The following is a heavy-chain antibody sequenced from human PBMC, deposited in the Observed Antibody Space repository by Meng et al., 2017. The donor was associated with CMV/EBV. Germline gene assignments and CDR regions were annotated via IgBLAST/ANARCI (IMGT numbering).Heavy chain of an antibody. Sequence: QGQLWESGGGLAKPGGSLRLSCAASGFTFSDYYMSWIRQAPGKGLEWVSYISSSSSYTNYADSVKGRFTISRDNAKNSLYLQMNSLRAEDTAVYYCARDRTGYPFDYWGQGTLVTVSS. D-gene: IGHD3/OR15-3a*01. CDR1: GFTFSDYY. J-gene: IGHJ4*02. CDR2: ISSSSSYT. V-gene: IGHV3-11*05. CDR3: ARDRTGYPFDY.